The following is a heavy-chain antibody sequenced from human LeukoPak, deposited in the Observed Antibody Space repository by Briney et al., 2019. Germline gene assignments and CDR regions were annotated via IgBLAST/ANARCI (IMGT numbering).Heavy chain of an antibody. D-gene: IGHD5-24*01. V-gene: IGHV3-21*01. CDR3: ARGRDGSQSPIDD. CDR1: GFTFSSYN. CDR2: ISSSSSYI. J-gene: IGHJ4*02. Sequence: GSLILSCAASGFTFSSYNMNWVRQAPGKGLEWVSSISSSSSYIYCADSVRGRFTISRDNAKNSLYLQMNSLRAEDTAVYYCARGRDGSQSPIDDWGQGTLVTVSS.